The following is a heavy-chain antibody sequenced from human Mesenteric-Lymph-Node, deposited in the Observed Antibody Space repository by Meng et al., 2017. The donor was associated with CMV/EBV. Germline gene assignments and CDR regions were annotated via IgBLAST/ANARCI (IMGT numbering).Heavy chain of an antibody. V-gene: IGHV4-34*01. D-gene: IGHD4-23*01. CDR1: GGSFSGYY. J-gene: IGHJ4*02. CDR2: INHSGST. Sequence: VQLQQGVAGLLKPSETLSLTCAVYGGSFSGYYWSWIRQPPGKGLEWIGEINHSGSTNYNPSLKSRVTISVDTSKNQFSLKLSSVTAADTAVYYCARHQRWLKSEGGFNYWGQGTLVTVSS. CDR3: ARHQRWLKSEGGFNY.